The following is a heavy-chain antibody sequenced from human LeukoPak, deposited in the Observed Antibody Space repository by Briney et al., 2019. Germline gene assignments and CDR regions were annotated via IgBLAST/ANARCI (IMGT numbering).Heavy chain of an antibody. V-gene: IGHV1-69*05. CDR3: ARTFSGSYWFDWFDP. J-gene: IGHJ5*02. Sequence: ASVKVSCKASGGTFSNYAISWVRQTPGQGLEWMGGIIPIFGTANYARKFQGRVTITTDESTSTVYMELSSLRSEDTAVYYCARTFSGSYWFDWFDPWGQGTLVTVSS. D-gene: IGHD1-26*01. CDR1: GGTFSNYA. CDR2: IIPIFGTA.